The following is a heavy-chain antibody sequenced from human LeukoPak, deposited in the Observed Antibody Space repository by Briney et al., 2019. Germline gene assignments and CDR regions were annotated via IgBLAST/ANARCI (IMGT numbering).Heavy chain of an antibody. J-gene: IGHJ4*02. V-gene: IGHV1-46*01. CDR3: ARWTTTYLDY. Sequence: STNYAQKFLGRVTMTRDTSTSTVYMELSSLRSEDTAVYYCARWTTTYLDYWGQGTLVTVSS. CDR2: ST. D-gene: IGHD3/OR15-3a*01.